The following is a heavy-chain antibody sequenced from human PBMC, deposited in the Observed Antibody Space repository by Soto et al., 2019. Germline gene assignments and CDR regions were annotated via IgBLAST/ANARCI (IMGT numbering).Heavy chain of an antibody. CDR2: ISGSGGST. Sequence: EVQLLGSGGSLVQPGGSLRLSCAASGFTFSSYALSWVRQAPGKGLEWVSIISGSGGSTFYTDSVKGRCTISRDNSKNTLYLQMNNLRAEDTAVYYCAKHFDNGCPDYWGQGTLVTVSS. V-gene: IGHV3-23*01. D-gene: IGHD6-19*01. CDR1: GFTFSSYA. J-gene: IGHJ4*02. CDR3: AKHFDNGCPDY.